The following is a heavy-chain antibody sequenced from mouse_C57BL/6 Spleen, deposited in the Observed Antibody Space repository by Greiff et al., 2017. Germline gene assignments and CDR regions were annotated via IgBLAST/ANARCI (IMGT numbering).Heavy chain of an antibody. D-gene: IGHD2-5*01. CDR2: IDPETGGT. V-gene: IGHV1-15*01. Sequence: VQLQQSGAELVRPGASVTLSCKASGYTFTDYEMHWVKQTPVHGLEWIGAIDPETGGTAYNQKFKGKAILTADKSSSTAYMELRSLTSEDSAVYYCTYSNYEDWYFDVWGTGTTVTVSS. J-gene: IGHJ1*03. CDR3: TYSNYEDWYFDV. CDR1: GYTFTDYE.